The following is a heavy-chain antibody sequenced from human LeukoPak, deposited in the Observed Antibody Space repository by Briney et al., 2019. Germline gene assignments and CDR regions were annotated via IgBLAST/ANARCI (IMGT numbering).Heavy chain of an antibody. V-gene: IGHV3-74*01. CDR3: ARGGDSGNWYPCYFDY. Sequence: PGGSLRLSCAASGFTFTNYWMHWVRQAPGQGPVWVSRIKSDGSSTRFADSVQGRFTIFRDNGKNTLYLQMNSPRAEDTAVYSCARGGDSGNWYPCYFDYWGQGALVTVSS. D-gene: IGHD6-13*01. CDR2: IKSDGSST. J-gene: IGHJ4*02. CDR1: GFTFTNYW.